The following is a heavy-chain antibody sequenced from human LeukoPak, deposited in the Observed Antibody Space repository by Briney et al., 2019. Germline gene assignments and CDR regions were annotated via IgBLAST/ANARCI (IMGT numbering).Heavy chain of an antibody. CDR2: INPNSGGT. CDR1: GYTFTGYY. D-gene: IGHD6-19*01. J-gene: IGHJ4*02. V-gene: IGHV1-2*02. Sequence: ASVKVSCKASGYTFTGYYMHWVRQAPGQGLEWMGWINPNSGGTNYAQKFQGRVTMTRDTSISTAYMELSRLRSDDTAVYYCARATGRYRPYYFDYWGQGTLVTVSS. CDR3: ARATGRYRPYYFDY.